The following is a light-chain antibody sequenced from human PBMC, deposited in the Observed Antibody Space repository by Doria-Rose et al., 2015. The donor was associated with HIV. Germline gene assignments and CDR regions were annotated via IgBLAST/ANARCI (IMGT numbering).Light chain of an antibody. J-gene: IGKJ3*01. V-gene: IGKV4-1*01. Sequence: TQSPESLGMSLGERATLNCKSNQGLLYTSKNYLAWYQQKPGQPPKLLIYWASTRQSGVPDRFSGSGSGTDCTLTISSLEAEDVAVYYCQQYYDTPSFGPGTTVDIK. CDR1: QGLLYTSKNY. CDR2: WAS. CDR3: QQYYDTPS.